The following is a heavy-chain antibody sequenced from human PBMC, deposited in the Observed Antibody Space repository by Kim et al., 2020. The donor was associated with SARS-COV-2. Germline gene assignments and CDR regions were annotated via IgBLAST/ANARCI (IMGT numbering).Heavy chain of an antibody. V-gene: IGHV3-49*04. D-gene: IGHD6-19*01. J-gene: IGHJ4*02. CDR1: GFTFGDYA. CDR3: TRDQQTYSSGWPPCY. CDR2: IRSKADGGTT. Sequence: GGSLRLSCTASGFTFGDYAMSWVRQAPGKGLEWVGCIRSKADGGTTEYSASVKRRFTISRDDSKNIAHLQMNSLQTEDTAVYDCTRDQQTYSSGWPPCYWGQGTLVTVSP.